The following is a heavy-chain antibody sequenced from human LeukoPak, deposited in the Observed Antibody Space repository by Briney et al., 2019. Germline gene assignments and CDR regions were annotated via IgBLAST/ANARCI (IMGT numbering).Heavy chain of an antibody. D-gene: IGHD6-19*01. J-gene: IGHJ3*02. CDR3: VRCRYTSGWLGAFDI. Sequence: PGGSLRLSCAASGFTFSTYAMSWVRQAPGKGLEWVSSISGSGGSTYCADSVKGRFTISRDNSRNTLYLQMNSLRGEDTAVYYCVRCRYTSGWLGAFDIWGQGTMVTVSS. CDR2: ISGSGGST. CDR1: GFTFSTYA. V-gene: IGHV3-23*01.